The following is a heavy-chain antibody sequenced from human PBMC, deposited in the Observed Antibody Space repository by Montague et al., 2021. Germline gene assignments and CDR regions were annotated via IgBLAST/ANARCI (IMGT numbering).Heavy chain of an antibody. D-gene: IGHD3-10*01. J-gene: IGHJ4*01. CDR2: MRSSGSP. CDR3: GRDYRGSIDY. V-gene: IGHV4-59*02. Sequence: ETLSLTCSVSGGSVNGYDWSWIRQPPGKGLEWIGYMRSSGSPNYNPSFKSRLAISIDRSRNQFSLELSFVTAADTAIYFCGRDYRGSIDYWGHGILVTVSS. CDR1: GGSVNGYD.